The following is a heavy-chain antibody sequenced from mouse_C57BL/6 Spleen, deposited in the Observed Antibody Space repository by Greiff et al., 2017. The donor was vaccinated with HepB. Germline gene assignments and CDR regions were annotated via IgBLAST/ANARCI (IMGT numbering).Heavy chain of an antibody. CDR3: ARGGTSYYFDY. CDR2: ISYSGST. J-gene: IGHJ2*01. CDR1: GYSITSGYD. V-gene: IGHV3-1*01. Sequence: EVQLVESGPGMVKPSQSLSLTCTVTGYSITSGYDWHWIRHFPGNKLEWMGYISYSGSTNYNPSLKSRISITHDTSKNHFFLKLNSVTTEDTATYYCARGGTSYYFDYWGQGTTLTVSS.